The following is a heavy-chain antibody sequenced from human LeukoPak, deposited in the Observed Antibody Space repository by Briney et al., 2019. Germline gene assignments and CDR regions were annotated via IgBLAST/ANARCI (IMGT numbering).Heavy chain of an antibody. Sequence: GSSVKVSCKASGGTFSSYAISWVRQAPGQGLEWMGRIIPILGIANYAQKFQGRVTITADKSTSTACMELSSLRSEDTAVYYCARDLGPVDIVATIGYYYYGMDVWGQGTTVTVSS. CDR2: IIPILGIA. V-gene: IGHV1-69*04. CDR1: GGTFSSYA. D-gene: IGHD5-12*01. CDR3: ARDLGPVDIVATIGYYYYGMDV. J-gene: IGHJ6*02.